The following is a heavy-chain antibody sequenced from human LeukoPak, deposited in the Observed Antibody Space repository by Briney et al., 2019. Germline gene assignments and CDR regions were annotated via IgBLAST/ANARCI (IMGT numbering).Heavy chain of an antibody. CDR2: ISSTGSTI. CDR1: GFTLSSYE. CDR3: AGYYYDSTTYRDY. J-gene: IGHJ4*02. V-gene: IGHV3-48*03. Sequence: GGSLRLSCAASGFTLSSYEMNWVRQAPGKGLEWVSYISSTGSTIYYADSVKGRFTISRDNAKNSLYLQMNSLRAEDTAVYYCAGYYYDSTTYRDYWGQGTLVTVSS. D-gene: IGHD3-22*01.